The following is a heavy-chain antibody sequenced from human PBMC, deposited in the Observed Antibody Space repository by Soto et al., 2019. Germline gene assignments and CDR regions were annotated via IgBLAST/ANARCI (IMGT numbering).Heavy chain of an antibody. CDR1: GFTFSSYG. J-gene: IGHJ5*02. CDR3: PREDCSSTSCHNWFDP. Sequence: PGGSLRLSCAASGFTFSSYGMHWVRQAPGKGLEWVAVIWYDGSNKYYADSVKGRFTISRDNSKNTLYLQMNSLRAEDTAVYYCPREDCSSTSCHNWFDPWGHGTLVTLSS. V-gene: IGHV3-33*01. D-gene: IGHD2-2*01. CDR2: IWYDGSNK.